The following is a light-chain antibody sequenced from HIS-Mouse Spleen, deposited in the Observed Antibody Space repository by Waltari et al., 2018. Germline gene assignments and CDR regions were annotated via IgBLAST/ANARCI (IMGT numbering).Light chain of an antibody. V-gene: IGKV2-28*01. J-gene: IGKJ1*01. Sequence: DIVMTQSPLSLPVTPGEPASISCRSSQSLLHSNGYNYLDWYLQKPGQSPQPLIYLGSSRASGVPYMFSGSGSGTDFTLKISRVEAEDVGVYYCMQALQTWTFGQGTKVEIK. CDR1: QSLLHSNGYNY. CDR3: MQALQTWT. CDR2: LGS.